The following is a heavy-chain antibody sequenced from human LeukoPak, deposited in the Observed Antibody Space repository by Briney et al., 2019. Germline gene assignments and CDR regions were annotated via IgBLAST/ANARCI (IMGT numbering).Heavy chain of an antibody. CDR1: GFSFSDYY. D-gene: IGHD1-1*01. Sequence: PGGSLRLSCAASGFSFSDYYMSWIRQAPGKGLEWVSYISSSGSNIYYADSVKGRFTISRDNAKNSLYLEMNRLRAGDTAVYYCARAEWYNPINYYYGRDVWGQGTTVTVSS. CDR2: ISSSGSNI. CDR3: ARAEWYNPINYYYGRDV. V-gene: IGHV3-11*01. J-gene: IGHJ6*02.